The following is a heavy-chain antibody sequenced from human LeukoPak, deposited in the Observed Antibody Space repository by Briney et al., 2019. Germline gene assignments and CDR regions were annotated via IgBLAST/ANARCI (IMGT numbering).Heavy chain of an antibody. V-gene: IGHV1-69*13. CDR1: GGTFSSYA. J-gene: IGHJ3*02. CDR3: ARAAGCRDGYNCAFDI. Sequence: ASVKVSCKASGGTFSSYAISWVRQAPGQGLERMGGIIPIFGTANYAQKFQGRVTITADESTSTAYMELSSLRSEGTAVYYCARAAGCRDGYNCAFDIWGQGTMVTVSS. CDR2: IIPIFGTA. D-gene: IGHD5-24*01.